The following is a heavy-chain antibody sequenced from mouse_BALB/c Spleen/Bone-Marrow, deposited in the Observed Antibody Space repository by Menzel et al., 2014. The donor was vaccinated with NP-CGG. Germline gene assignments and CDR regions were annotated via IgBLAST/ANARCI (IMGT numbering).Heavy chain of an antibody. D-gene: IGHD2-3*01. CDR3: ARWRYYFDY. Sequence: QVQLQHSGAELARPGASVKLSCKASGYTFTSYWMQWVKQRPGQGLEWIGAIYPGDGGTRYTQKFKGKATLTADKSSSTADMQLSSLASEDSAVYYCARWRYYFDYWGQGTTLTVSS. V-gene: IGHV1-87*01. CDR2: IYPGDGGT. J-gene: IGHJ2*01. CDR1: GYTFTSYW.